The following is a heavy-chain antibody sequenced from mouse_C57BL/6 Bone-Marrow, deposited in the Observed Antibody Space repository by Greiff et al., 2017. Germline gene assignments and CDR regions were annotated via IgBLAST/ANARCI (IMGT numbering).Heavy chain of an antibody. J-gene: IGHJ4*01. D-gene: IGHD2-2*01. CDR3: ARIGGYRYYYAMDY. Sequence: QVQLQQSGAELAKPGASVKLSCKASGYTFTSYWMHWVKQRPGQGLEWIGYINPSSGYTKYNQKFKAKATFTADKSSSTAYMQLSSLTYEDSAVYFCARIGGYRYYYAMDYWGQGTSVTVSS. V-gene: IGHV1-7*01. CDR2: INPSSGYT. CDR1: GYTFTSYW.